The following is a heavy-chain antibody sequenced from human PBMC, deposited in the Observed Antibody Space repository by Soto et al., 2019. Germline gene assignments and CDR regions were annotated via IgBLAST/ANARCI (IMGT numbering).Heavy chain of an antibody. D-gene: IGHD2-15*01. CDR1: GFTFSNYW. CDR3: ARGDCVGGSCYSLAGSFYYYMDV. Sequence: VKLVESGGGLVQPGGSLRLSCAAYGFTFSNYWMYWVRQAPGQGLVWVSRINSDGSVSRYADSVKGRLTISRDNVKNTLYLQMNSLRVEDTAVYYCARGDCVGGSCYSLAGSFYYYMDVWGKGTTVTVFS. V-gene: IGHV3-74*01. CDR2: INSDGSVS. J-gene: IGHJ6*03.